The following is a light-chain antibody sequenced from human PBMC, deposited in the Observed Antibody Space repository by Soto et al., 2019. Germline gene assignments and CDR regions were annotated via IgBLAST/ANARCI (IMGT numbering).Light chain of an antibody. J-gene: IGKJ4*01. Sequence: DIQMTQSPSSLSASIGDRITITCRASQSISTYLNWYQQRPGKAPNLLIYGASTLHNGVPSRFSGSGSATDFTLTISSLQPEDFATYYCQPSFTTPPLTFGGGTKVEIK. CDR2: GAS. CDR3: QPSFTTPPLT. CDR1: QSISTY. V-gene: IGKV1-39*01.